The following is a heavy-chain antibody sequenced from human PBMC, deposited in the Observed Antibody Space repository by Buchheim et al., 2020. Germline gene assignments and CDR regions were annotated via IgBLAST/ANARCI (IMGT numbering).Heavy chain of an antibody. Sequence: EVQLVESGGGSVQPGGSLRLSCAASGFTFSSYWMHWVRQAPGKGLVWVSRLDTGGGTTFYADSVKGRFTISRDNATNTLYLQMNGLRAEDTAVYYCARGQSYGMDVWGQGTT. CDR1: GFTFSSYW. D-gene: IGHD4-11*01. CDR3: ARGQSYGMDV. V-gene: IGHV3-74*01. J-gene: IGHJ6*02. CDR2: LDTGGGTT.